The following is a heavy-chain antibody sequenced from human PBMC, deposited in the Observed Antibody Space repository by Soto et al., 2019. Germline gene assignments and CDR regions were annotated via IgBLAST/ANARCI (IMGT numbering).Heavy chain of an antibody. Sequence: GGSLRLSCTASGFSCSSYAMYWFRQPPGKGLEWVAVISYDGSNKYYADSVKGRFTISRDNSKHSLELQMNSLRAEDTAVYYCARDPSSSYRFDYWGQGTLVTVSS. D-gene: IGHD6-13*01. CDR1: GFSCSSYA. V-gene: IGHV3-30-3*01. CDR3: ARDPSSSYRFDY. J-gene: IGHJ4*02. CDR2: ISYDGSNK.